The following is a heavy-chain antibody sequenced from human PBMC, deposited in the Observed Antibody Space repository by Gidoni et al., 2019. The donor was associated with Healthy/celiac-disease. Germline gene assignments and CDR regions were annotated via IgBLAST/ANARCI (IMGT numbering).Heavy chain of an antibody. J-gene: IGHJ6*02. CDR2: IIPIFGTA. CDR3: ARALHRTAHYYGMDV. Sequence: QVQLVQSGAEVKKPGSSVKVSCKACGRTFRRYAIRWVRQAPGQGLEWMGGIIPIFGTANYAQKFQGRVTITADESTSTAYMELSSLRSEDTAVYYCARALHRTAHYYGMDVWGQGTTVTVSS. CDR1: GRTFRRYA. V-gene: IGHV1-69*01. D-gene: IGHD6-25*01.